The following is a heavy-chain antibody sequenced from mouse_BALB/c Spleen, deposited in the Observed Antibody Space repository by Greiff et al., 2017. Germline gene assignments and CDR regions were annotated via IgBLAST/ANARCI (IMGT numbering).Heavy chain of an antibody. D-gene: IGHD1-1*01. Sequence: VQLQQSGAELVRPGASVTLSCKASGYTFTDYEMHWVKQTPVHGLEWIGAIDPETGGTAYNQKFKGKATLTADKSSSTAYMELRSLTSEDSAVYYCTRGGYCGSSPWFAYWGEGTLVTVSA. J-gene: IGHJ3*01. CDR1: GYTFTDYE. CDR2: IDPETGGT. CDR3: TRGGYCGSSPWFAY. V-gene: IGHV1-15*01.